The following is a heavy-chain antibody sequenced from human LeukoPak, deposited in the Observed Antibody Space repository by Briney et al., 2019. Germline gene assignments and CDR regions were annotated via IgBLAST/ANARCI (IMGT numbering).Heavy chain of an antibody. CDR1: GGSISSSSYY. CDR3: ARQVTWSGYGYYLYYYYMDA. V-gene: IGHV4-39*01. D-gene: IGHD3-3*01. CDR2: MYDSGST. J-gene: IGHJ6*03. Sequence: SSETLSLTCTVSGGSISSSSYYWGWIRQPPGTGLEWIGSMYDSGSTYYNPSLKSRVTISVDTSKNQFSLKLSSVTAADTAVYNCARQVTWSGYGYYLYYYYMDAWGTGTTVTVSS.